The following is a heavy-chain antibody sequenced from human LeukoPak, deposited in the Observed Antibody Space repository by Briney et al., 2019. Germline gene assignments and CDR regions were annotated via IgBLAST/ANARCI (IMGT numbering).Heavy chain of an antibody. Sequence: PSETLSLTCTVSGDSVSSSHYYWGWIRQSPGKGLEWIGSIYSGGETHYNPSLNSRVTIFLDTSKNRFSLNLISVTATDTAVYYCVRDYSNFVQGDWGQGTLVTVSS. CDR3: VRDYSNFVQGD. CDR2: IYSGGET. D-gene: IGHD4-11*01. V-gene: IGHV4-39*02. J-gene: IGHJ4*02. CDR1: GDSVSSSHYY.